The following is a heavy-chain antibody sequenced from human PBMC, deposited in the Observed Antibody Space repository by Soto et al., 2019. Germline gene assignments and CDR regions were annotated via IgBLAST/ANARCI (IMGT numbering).Heavy chain of an antibody. CDR1: GFSLSTSGVG. J-gene: IGHJ6*02. CDR3: AHTRISSSWYDYYYGMDV. CDR2: IYWDDDK. D-gene: IGHD6-13*01. Sequence: QITLKESGPTLVKPTQTLTLTCTFSGFSLSTSGVGVGWIRQPPGKALEWLALIYWDDDKRYSPSLKSRLTITNDTSKNQVVLTMTNMDPVDTATYYCAHTRISSSWYDYYYGMDVWGQGTTVTVSS. V-gene: IGHV2-5*02.